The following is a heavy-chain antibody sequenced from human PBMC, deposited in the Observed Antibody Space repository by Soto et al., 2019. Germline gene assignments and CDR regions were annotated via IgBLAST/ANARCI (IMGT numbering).Heavy chain of an antibody. CDR1: GFTFSGYA. D-gene: IGHD3-10*01. V-gene: IGHV3-30-3*01. CDR2: ISYDGSNK. CDR3: ARDLRXGSGSYYNADYYYGMDV. Sequence: GGSLRLSCAASGFTFSGYAMHWVRQAPGKGLEWVAVISYDGSNKYYADSVKGRFTISRDNSKNTLYLQMDSLRAEDTAVYYCARDLRXGSGSYYNADYYYGMDVWGQGTTVTVSS. J-gene: IGHJ6*02.